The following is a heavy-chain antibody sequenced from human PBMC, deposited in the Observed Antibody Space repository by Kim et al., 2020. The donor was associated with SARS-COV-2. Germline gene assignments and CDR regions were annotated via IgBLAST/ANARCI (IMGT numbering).Heavy chain of an antibody. J-gene: IGHJ5*02. Sequence: ASVKVSCKASGYTFTSYYMHWVRQAPGQGLEWMGIINPSGGSTSYAQKFQGRVTMTRDTSTSTVYMELSSLRSEDTAVYYCARARSSSIAARVATGWFDPWGQGTLVTVSS. CDR2: INPSGGST. D-gene: IGHD6-6*01. CDR1: GYTFTSYY. V-gene: IGHV1-46*01. CDR3: ARARSSSIAARVATGWFDP.